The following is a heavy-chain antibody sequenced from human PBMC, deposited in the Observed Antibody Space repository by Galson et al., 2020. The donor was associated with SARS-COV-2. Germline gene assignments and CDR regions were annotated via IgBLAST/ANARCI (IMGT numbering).Heavy chain of an antibody. D-gene: IGHD2-21*01. CDR3: ATTYCGGDCAPFYYYYMDV. CDR2: IYPGDSDT. J-gene: IGHJ6*03. Sequence: GESLKISCKGSGYSFTSYWIGWVRQMPGKVLEWMGIIYPGDSDTRYSPSFQGQVTISADKSISTAYLQWSSLKASDTAMYYCATTYCGGDCAPFYYYYMDVWGKGTTVTVSS. V-gene: IGHV5-51*01. CDR1: GYSFTSYW.